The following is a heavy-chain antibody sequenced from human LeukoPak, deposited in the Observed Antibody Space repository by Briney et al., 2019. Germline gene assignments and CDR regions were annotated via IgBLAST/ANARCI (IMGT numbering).Heavy chain of an antibody. CDR1: GFTFSSYS. J-gene: IGHJ4*02. D-gene: IGHD2-15*01. CDR2: ISSSSSYI. V-gene: IGHV3-21*01. CDR3: ARARVPGGSCPGY. Sequence: GGSLRLSCAASGFTFSSYSMNWVRQAPGKGLEWVSSISSSSSYIYYADSVKGRFTISRDNAKNSLYLQMNSLRAEDTAVYYCARARVPGGSCPGYWGQGTLVTVSS.